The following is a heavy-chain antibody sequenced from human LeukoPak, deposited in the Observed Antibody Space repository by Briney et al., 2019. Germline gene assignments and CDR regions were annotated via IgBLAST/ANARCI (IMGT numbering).Heavy chain of an antibody. CDR2: ISGSGDST. Sequence: GGSLRLSSAASGFTFSSYAMNWVRQAPGKGLEWVSAISGSGDSTYYADSVKGRFSISRDNSKNTLYLQMNSLRAGDTAVYYCAKDRYCSSSRCYKGNWVDPWGQGTLVTVSS. V-gene: IGHV3-23*01. CDR1: GFTFSSYA. CDR3: AKDRYCSSSRCYKGNWVDP. D-gene: IGHD2-2*02. J-gene: IGHJ5*02.